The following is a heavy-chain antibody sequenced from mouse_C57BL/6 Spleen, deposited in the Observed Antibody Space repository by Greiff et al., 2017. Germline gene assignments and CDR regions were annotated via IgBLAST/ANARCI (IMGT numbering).Heavy chain of an antibody. CDR2: IWGDGST. J-gene: IGHJ2*01. CDR3: AKEGYDYGGDYFDY. Sequence: QVQLVESGPGLVAPSQSLSITCTVSGFSLTSYGVSWVRQPPGKGLEWLGVIWGDGSTNYHSALISSLSIRKDTSTSQVFLKLNSLQTDDTATYYCAKEGYDYGGDYFDYGGQGTTLTVSS. D-gene: IGHD2-4*01. V-gene: IGHV2-3*01. CDR1: GFSLTSYG.